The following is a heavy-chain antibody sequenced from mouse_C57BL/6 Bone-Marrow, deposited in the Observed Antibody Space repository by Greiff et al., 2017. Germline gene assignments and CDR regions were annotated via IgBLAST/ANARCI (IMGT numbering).Heavy chain of an antibody. D-gene: IGHD1-1*01. CDR2: INPNNGGT. J-gene: IGHJ3*01. V-gene: IGHV1-22*01. CDR3: AKEVYYYGSSYVWFAY. Sequence: EVQLQQSGPELVKPGASVKMSCKASGYTFTDYNMHWVKQSHGKSLEWIGYINPNNGGTSYNQKFKGKATLTVNKSSSTAYMELRSLTSEKYAVYYCAKEVYYYGSSYVWFAYWGQGTLVTVSA. CDR1: GYTFTDYN.